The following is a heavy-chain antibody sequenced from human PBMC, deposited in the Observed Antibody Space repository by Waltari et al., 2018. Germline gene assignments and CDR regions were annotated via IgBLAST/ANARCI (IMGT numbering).Heavy chain of an antibody. Sequence: QLVESGGGLVQPGGSLSLSCAASGFTFGCYGMHWVRQVPGRGRMWVSRINTDGTNTAYAASVQGRFTISRDNARNTLFLQMNSLRPEDTAVYYCVGSTYPFDCWGQGTLVTVSS. CDR2: INTDGTNT. D-gene: IGHD2-2*01. J-gene: IGHJ4*02. CDR3: VGSTYPFDC. V-gene: IGHV3-74*01. CDR1: GFTFGCYG.